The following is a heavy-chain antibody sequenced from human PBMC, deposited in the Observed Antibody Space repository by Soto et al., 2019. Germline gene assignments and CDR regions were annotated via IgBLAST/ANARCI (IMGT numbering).Heavy chain of an antibody. J-gene: IGHJ5*02. D-gene: IGHD2-15*01. CDR2: ISNSGSSI. CDR1: GFTFSDYY. V-gene: IGHV3-11*01. Sequence: QVQLVESGGGLVKPGGSLRLSCAASGFTFSDYYMSWIRQAPGKGLEWVSYISNSGSSIYYADSVKGRFTISRDNAKNSLDLQMNSLRAEDTAVYYCARRLAYCSGGSCDSSWFDPWGQGTLVTVSS. CDR3: ARRLAYCSGGSCDSSWFDP.